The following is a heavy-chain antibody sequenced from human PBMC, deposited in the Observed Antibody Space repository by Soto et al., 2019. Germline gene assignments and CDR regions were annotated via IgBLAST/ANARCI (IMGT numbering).Heavy chain of an antibody. V-gene: IGHV3-74*01. D-gene: IGHD6-13*01. CDR3: ARRVKGYYAVDV. Sequence: EVQLVESGGGLVQPGGSLRLSCAASGFTFTTYWMHWVRQAPGKGLVWVSRIKFDGATTNYADSVKGRFTISRDDAKSTVYLQMNSLTAEDSAVYYCARRVKGYYAVDVWGQGTTVTVSS. J-gene: IGHJ6*02. CDR1: GFTFTTYW. CDR2: IKFDGATT.